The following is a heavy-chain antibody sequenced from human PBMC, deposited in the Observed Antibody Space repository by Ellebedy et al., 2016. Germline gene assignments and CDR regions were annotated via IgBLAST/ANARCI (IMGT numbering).Heavy chain of an antibody. Sequence: ASVKVSCKASGYTFSTFDIIWVRQATGQGLEWMGWMNCDTGNTGYAQKFRGRITMTRNTSITTAYMELSSLSSEDTALYYCARVRRMNWFDPWGQGTLVTVSS. CDR1: GYTFSTFD. J-gene: IGHJ5*02. CDR2: MNCDTGNT. CDR3: ARVRRMNWFDP. V-gene: IGHV1-8*02.